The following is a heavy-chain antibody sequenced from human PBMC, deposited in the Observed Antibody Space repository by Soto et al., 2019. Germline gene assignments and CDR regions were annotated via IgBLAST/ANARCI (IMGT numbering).Heavy chain of an antibody. Sequence: EVQLVESGGTLVQPGGSLRLSCAASGFTFSSYSMNWVRQAPGKGLEWVSSISSSSSYIYYADSVKGRFTISRDNAKNSLYLQMNSLRAEDTAVYYCARVTSIVGAINAFDIWGQGTMVTVSS. V-gene: IGHV3-21*02. CDR2: ISSSSSYI. J-gene: IGHJ3*02. CDR1: GFTFSSYS. D-gene: IGHD1-26*01. CDR3: ARVTSIVGAINAFDI.